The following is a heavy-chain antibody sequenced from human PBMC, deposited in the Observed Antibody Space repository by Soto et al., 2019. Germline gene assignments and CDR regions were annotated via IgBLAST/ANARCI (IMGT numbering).Heavy chain of an antibody. CDR2: TYYRSKWYN. Sequence: PXQTRLLPWAISGYSVASNSAAWNLIRQSPSRGLEWLGRTYYRSKWYNDYAVSVKSRITINPDTSKNQFSLQLNSVTPEDTAVYYCARVPGSRATYYYYYGMDVWGQGTTVTVSS. J-gene: IGHJ6*02. V-gene: IGHV6-1*01. D-gene: IGHD6-13*01. CDR1: GYSVASNSAA. CDR3: ARVPGSRATYYYYYGMDV.